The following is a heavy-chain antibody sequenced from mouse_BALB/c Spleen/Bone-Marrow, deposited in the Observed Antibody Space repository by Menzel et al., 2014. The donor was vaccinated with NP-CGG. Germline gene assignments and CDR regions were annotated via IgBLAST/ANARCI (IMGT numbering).Heavy chain of an antibody. Sequence: QVQLQQSGAELVKPGASVKLSCKASGYTFTSYYMFWVKQRPGQGLEWIGEINPSNVDTSFNEKFKSKATLTVDKSSNTAYMQLSSLTSEDSAVYYCSRGYYGSTYYYAMDYWGQGTSVTVSS. V-gene: IGHV1S81*02. CDR1: GYTFTSYY. D-gene: IGHD1-1*01. J-gene: IGHJ4*01. CDR2: INPSNVDT. CDR3: SRGYYGSTYYYAMDY.